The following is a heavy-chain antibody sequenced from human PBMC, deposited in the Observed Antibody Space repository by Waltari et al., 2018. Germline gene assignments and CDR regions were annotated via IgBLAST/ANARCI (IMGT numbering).Heavy chain of an antibody. D-gene: IGHD2-2*01. CDR2: INPNSGGT. Sequence: QVQLVQSGAEVKKPGASVKVSCKASGYTFTGYYMHWVRQAPGQGLEWMGWINPNSGGTNYAQKFQGRVTMTRDTSISTAYMELSRLRSDDTAVYYCARSGYCSSTSCPGAFDIWGQGTMVTVSS. J-gene: IGHJ3*02. CDR1: GYTFTGYY. CDR3: ARSGYCSSTSCPGAFDI. V-gene: IGHV1-2*02.